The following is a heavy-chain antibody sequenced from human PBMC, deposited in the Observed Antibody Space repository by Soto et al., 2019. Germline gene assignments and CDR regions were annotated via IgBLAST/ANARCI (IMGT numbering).Heavy chain of an antibody. D-gene: IGHD4-17*01. CDR2: IYINGNT. V-gene: IGHV4-4*07. CDR1: CGSVGSYF. Sequence: PSETLSLTCTVSCGSVGSYFWSWIRQSAGKGLEWIGRIYINGNTNYNPSLKSRATVSVDTASNQFSLKLTSVTAADTAVYYCAGGDYHWGSYFDQWGQGALVTVSS. J-gene: IGHJ4*02. CDR3: AGGDYHWGSYFDQ.